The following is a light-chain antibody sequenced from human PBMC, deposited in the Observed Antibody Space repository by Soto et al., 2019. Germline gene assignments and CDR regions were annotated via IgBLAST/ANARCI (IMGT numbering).Light chain of an antibody. V-gene: IGLV2-11*01. CDR2: DVS. J-gene: IGLJ1*01. CDR3: CSYAGSYV. CDR1: XSDVGGYNY. Sequence: QSVLTQPRSVSGSPGQSVTISCTGTXSDVGGYNYVSWYQQHPGKAPKLMIYDVSKRPSGVPDRFSGSKSGNTASLTISGLQAEDEADYYCCSYAGSYVFGTGTKVTVL.